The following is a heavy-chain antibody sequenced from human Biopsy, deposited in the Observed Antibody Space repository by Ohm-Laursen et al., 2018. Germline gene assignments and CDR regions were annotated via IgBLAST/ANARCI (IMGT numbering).Heavy chain of an antibody. Sequence: SETLSLTCTVSGGSFTGHYWGWIRQPPGKGLEWIGHISHTGYTSYKPSLKSRVTISLDTSRKHFSLRLTSLAAADTAVYYCARGSNEYGGLYFPHWGQGTLVTVSS. CDR1: GGSFTGHY. V-gene: IGHV4-59*11. CDR3: ARGSNEYGGLYFPH. D-gene: IGHD4-23*01. J-gene: IGHJ1*01. CDR2: ISHTGYT.